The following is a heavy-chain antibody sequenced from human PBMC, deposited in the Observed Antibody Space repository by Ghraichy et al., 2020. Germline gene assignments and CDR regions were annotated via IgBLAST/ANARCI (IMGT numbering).Heavy chain of an antibody. D-gene: IGHD3-22*01. J-gene: IGHJ4*02. V-gene: IGHV4-59*01. Sequence: SETLSLTCTVSGGSISSYYWSWIRQPPGEGLEWIGYIYYSGSTNYNPSLKSRVTISIDTSKNQFSLKLSSVTAADTAMYYCARGADSSGYFYPYWGQGTLVTVSS. CDR2: IYYSGST. CDR1: GGSISSYY. CDR3: ARGADSSGYFYPY.